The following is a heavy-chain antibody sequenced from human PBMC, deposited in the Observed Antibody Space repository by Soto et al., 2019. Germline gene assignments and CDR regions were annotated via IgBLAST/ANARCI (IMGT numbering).Heavy chain of an antibody. V-gene: IGHV4-59*01. CDR1: GGSISTYY. J-gene: IGHJ3*02. CDR3: ARGRRSSGRHDAFDI. CDR2: VDYSGST. D-gene: IGHD6-19*01. Sequence: QAQLQESGPGLVKPSETLSLTCTVSGGSISTYYWSCIRQPQGKGLEWIAYVDYSGSTDYNPSLKSRVTISVDTSKIQFSLKMTSVTDADTAVYYCARGRRSSGRHDAFDIWGQGTMVTVSP.